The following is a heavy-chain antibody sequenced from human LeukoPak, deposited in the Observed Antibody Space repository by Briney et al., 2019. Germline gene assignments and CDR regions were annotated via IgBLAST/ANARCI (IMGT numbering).Heavy chain of an antibody. V-gene: IGHV1-24*01. CDR3: ATLFSSSWLNWFDP. CDR1: GYTLTELS. CDR2: FDPEDGET. D-gene: IGHD6-13*01. Sequence: ASVKVSCKVSGYTLTELSMHWVRQAPGKGLEWMGGFDPEDGETIYAQKFQGRVTMTEDTSTDTAYMELSSLRSEDTAVYYCATLFSSSWLNWFDPWGQGTLVTVSS. J-gene: IGHJ5*02.